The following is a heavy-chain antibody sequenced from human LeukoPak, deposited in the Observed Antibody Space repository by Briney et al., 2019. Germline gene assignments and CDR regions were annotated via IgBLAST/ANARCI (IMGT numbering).Heavy chain of an antibody. Sequence: SETLSLTCTVSGASISSYYWSWIRQPPGKGLEWIGYIYYSGSTNYNPSLKSRVTISVDTSKNQFSLKLSSVTAADTAMYYCARDSGSSWYSLFDYWGQGTQVTVSS. CDR2: IYYSGST. D-gene: IGHD6-13*01. V-gene: IGHV4-59*12. J-gene: IGHJ4*02. CDR1: GASISSYY. CDR3: ARDSGSSWYSLFDY.